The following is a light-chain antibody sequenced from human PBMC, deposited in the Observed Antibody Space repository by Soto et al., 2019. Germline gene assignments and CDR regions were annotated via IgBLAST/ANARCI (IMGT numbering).Light chain of an antibody. CDR3: QQIYNTPLT. V-gene: IGKV1-39*01. J-gene: IGKJ5*01. Sequence: IQMTQSPSSLSASVGDRVTITCRAGQSISTYLNWYQLKPGKAPKLLIYAASSFHSGVPSRFSGSGSGTDFTLTIGSLQPEDSATYYCQQIYNTPLTFGQGTRLENK. CDR1: QSISTY. CDR2: AAS.